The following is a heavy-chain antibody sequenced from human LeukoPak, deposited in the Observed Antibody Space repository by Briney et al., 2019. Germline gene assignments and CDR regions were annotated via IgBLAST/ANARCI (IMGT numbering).Heavy chain of an antibody. CDR2: IIPIFGTA. V-gene: IGHV1-69*13. Sequence: ASVKVSCKASGGTFSSYAISWVRQAPGQGLEWMGGIIPIFGTANYAQKFQGRVTITADESTSTAYMELSSLRSEDTAVYYCARLSDSSGYGRHWGQGNLVTVSS. CDR1: GGTFSSYA. J-gene: IGHJ4*02. CDR3: ARLSDSSGYGRH. D-gene: IGHD3-22*01.